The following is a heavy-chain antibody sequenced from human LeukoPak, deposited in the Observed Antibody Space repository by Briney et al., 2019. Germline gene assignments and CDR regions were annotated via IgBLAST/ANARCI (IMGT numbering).Heavy chain of an antibody. J-gene: IGHJ5*02. CDR3: ARGPVVAATKVRSYGSNNWFDP. V-gene: IGHV4-34*01. CDR1: GGSFSGYY. CDR2: INHSGST. Sequence: SETLSLTCAVYGGSFSGYYWSWIRQPPGKGLEWIGEINHSGSTNYNPSLKSRVTISVDTSKNQFSLKLSSVTAADTAVYYCARGPVVAATKVRSYGSNNWFDPWGQGTLVTVSS. D-gene: IGHD2-15*01.